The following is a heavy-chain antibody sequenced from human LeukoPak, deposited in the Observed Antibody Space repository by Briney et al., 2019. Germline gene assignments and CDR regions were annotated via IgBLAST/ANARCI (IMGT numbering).Heavy chain of an antibody. V-gene: IGHV3-23*01. Sequence: GGSLRLSCAASGFTFSTYALGWIRQAPGKGLEWVSSITGGGDTFYAESVKGRFAISRDNSRSTLYLQMNSLRADDTDIYYCASGSTPGNGYYFDHWDQGTLVTVSS. CDR3: ASGSTPGNGYYFDH. J-gene: IGHJ4*01. D-gene: IGHD3-10*01. CDR2: ITGGGDT. CDR1: GFTFSTYA.